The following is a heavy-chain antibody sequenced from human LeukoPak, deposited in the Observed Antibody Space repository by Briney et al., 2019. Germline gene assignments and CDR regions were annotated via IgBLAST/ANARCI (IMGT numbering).Heavy chain of an antibody. D-gene: IGHD6-13*01. CDR3: ARDRRRIAAAGTGADFDY. CDR1: GYTFTSYG. V-gene: IGHV1-18*01. Sequence: ASVKVSCKASGYTFTSYGISWVRQAPGQGLKWMGWISAYNGNTNYAQKLQGRVTMTTDTSTSTAYMELRSLRSDDTAVYYCARDRRRIAAAGTGADFDYWGQGTLVTVSS. CDR2: ISAYNGNT. J-gene: IGHJ4*02.